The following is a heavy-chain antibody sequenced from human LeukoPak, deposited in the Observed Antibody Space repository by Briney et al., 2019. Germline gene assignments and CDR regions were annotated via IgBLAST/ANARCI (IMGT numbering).Heavy chain of an antibody. D-gene: IGHD3-10*01. CDR2: IKHDESEK. Sequence: GGSLRLSCAVSGFTFGNYWMAWVRQAPGKGPEWVANIKHDESEKHYVDSVKGRFTISRDNAKNTLYLQMNSLRAEDTAVYYCARGPNYYGSGSYYSPPFDYWGQGTLVTVSS. CDR3: ARGPNYYGSGSYYSPPFDY. CDR1: GFTFGNYW. V-gene: IGHV3-7*01. J-gene: IGHJ4*02.